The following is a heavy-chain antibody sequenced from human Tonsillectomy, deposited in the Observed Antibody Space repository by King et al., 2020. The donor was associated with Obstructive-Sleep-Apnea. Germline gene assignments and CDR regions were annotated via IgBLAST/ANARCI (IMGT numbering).Heavy chain of an antibody. J-gene: IGHJ5*02. V-gene: IGHV1-2*02. CDR3: ARDPGYFGSGTYSGWFDP. D-gene: IGHD3-10*01. CDR2: INSNSGGT. Sequence: VQLVESGAEVKKPGASVKVSCKASGYTFTGHFMHWVRQAPGQGLEWMGWINSNSGGTNYARKFQGRVTMTRDTSISTVFMELSRLRSDGTAVYYCARDPGYFGSGTYSGWFDPWGQGTLVTVSS. CDR1: GYTFTGHF.